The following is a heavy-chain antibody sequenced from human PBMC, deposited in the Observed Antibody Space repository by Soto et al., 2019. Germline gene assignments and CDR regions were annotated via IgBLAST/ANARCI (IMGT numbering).Heavy chain of an antibody. CDR1: GGTFSSYA. CDR2: IIPIFGTA. Sequence: SGKVSCKASGGTFSSYAISWVRQAPGQGLEWMGGIIPIFGTANYAQKFQGRVTITADKSTSTAYMELSSPRSEDTAVYYCAKGSSGYYDHFDYRRQVNLVTVS. CDR3: AKGSSGYYDHFDY. D-gene: IGHD3-22*01. V-gene: IGHV1-69*06. J-gene: IGHJ4*02.